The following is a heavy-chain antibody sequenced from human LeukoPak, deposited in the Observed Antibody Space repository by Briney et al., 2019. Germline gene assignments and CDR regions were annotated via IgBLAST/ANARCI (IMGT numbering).Heavy chain of an antibody. J-gene: IGHJ4*02. CDR3: ARDGYYYDSTGYSGDY. Sequence: PSETLSLTFTVSGGSISSYFWSWIRQPAGKGLEWIGRIYTSGSTNYNPSLKSRVTMSVDTSKNQFSVKLSSVTAADTAVYYCARDGYYYDSTGYSGDYWGQGTLVTVSS. CDR1: GGSISSYF. D-gene: IGHD3-22*01. V-gene: IGHV4-4*07. CDR2: IYTSGST.